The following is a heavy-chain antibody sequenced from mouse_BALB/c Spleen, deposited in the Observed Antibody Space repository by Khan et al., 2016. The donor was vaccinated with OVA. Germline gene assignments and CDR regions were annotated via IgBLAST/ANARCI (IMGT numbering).Heavy chain of an antibody. V-gene: IGHV3-2*02. CDR1: GYSITSDYA. J-gene: IGHJ4*01. Sequence: EVELVESGPGLVKPSQSLSLTCTVTGYSITSDYAWNWIRQFPGNTLEWMGYISYSGSTNYNPSLKSRISITRDTSKKQFILQLNSVTTEDTATYYCARDGSRYNYAMDYWGQGTSVTVSS. CDR3: ARDGSRYNYAMDY. D-gene: IGHD2-3*01. CDR2: ISYSGST.